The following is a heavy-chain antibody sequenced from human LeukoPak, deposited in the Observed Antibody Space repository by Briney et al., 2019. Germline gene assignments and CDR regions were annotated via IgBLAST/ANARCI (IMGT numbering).Heavy chain of an antibody. D-gene: IGHD6-13*01. CDR1: GFTFSSYG. J-gene: IGHJ4*02. CDR2: ISYDGSNK. V-gene: IGHV3-30*03. CDR3: ARDSSSSWQFDY. Sequence: PGGSLRLSCAVSGFTFSSYGMHGVREAPGKGLEWVAVISYDGSNKYYADSVKGRFTISRDNSKNTLYLQMNSLRAEDTAVYYCARDSSSSWQFDYWGQGTLVTVSS.